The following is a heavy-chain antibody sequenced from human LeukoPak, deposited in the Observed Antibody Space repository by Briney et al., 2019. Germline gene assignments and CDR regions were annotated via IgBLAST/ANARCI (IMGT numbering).Heavy chain of an antibody. CDR2: ISGSGGST. CDR3: GGSGSYYNNDY. CDR1: GFTFSSYA. V-gene: IGHV3-23*01. Sequence: PGGSLRLSCAASGFTFSSYAISWVRQAPRERLEWVSAISGSGGSTYYVASVKGRFTISRDNSKNPLDVQMNSLRAEDTAVYYCGGSGSYYNNDYWGQGTLVTVSS. J-gene: IGHJ4*02. D-gene: IGHD3-10*01.